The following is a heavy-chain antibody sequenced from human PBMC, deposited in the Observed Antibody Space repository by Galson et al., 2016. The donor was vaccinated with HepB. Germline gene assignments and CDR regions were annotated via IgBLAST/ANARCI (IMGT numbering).Heavy chain of an antibody. J-gene: IGHJ4*02. CDR2: ISSSSSYI. D-gene: IGHD1-26*01. V-gene: IGHV3-21*01. CDR1: GFTFSSYS. CDR3: ARGDIGEANFDY. Sequence: SLRLSCAASGFTFSSYSMNWVRQAPGKGLEWVSSISSSSSYIYYADSVKGRFTISRDNAKNTLYLQMNSLRAEDTAVYYCARGDIGEANFDYWGQGTLVTVSS.